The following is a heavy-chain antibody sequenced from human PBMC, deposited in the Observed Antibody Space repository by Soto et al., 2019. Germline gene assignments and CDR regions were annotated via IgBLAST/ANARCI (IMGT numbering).Heavy chain of an antibody. CDR3: AHRSYYDSSGYYTASGIFDY. CDR1: GFSLSTSGVG. CDR2: IYWDDDK. V-gene: IGHV2-5*02. J-gene: IGHJ4*02. D-gene: IGHD3-22*01. Sequence: SGPTLVNPTQTLTLTCTFSGFSLSTSGVGVGWIRQPPGKALEWLALIYWDDDKRYSPSLKSRLTITKDTSKNQVVLTMTNVDPVDTATYYCAHRSYYDSSGYYTASGIFDYWGQGTLVTVSS.